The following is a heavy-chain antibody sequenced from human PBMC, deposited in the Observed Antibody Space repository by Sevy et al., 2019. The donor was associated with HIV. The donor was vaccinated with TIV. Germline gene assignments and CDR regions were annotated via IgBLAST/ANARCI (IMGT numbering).Heavy chain of an antibody. Sequence: GGSLRLSCTASGFAFTNYYAMHWVRQAPGKGLEWVALISYDGSDKFYADSVKGRFTITRDNFKNTLYLQMNGLTTEDTAVYYCARPRANYVDHYFFYAMDVWGQGTTVIVSS. D-gene: IGHD4-17*01. CDR1: GFAFTNYYA. CDR3: ARPRANYVDHYFFYAMDV. J-gene: IGHJ6*02. V-gene: IGHV3-30-3*01. CDR2: ISYDGSDK.